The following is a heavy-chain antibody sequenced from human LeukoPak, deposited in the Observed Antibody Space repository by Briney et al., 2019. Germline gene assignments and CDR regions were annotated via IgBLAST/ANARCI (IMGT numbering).Heavy chain of an antibody. Sequence: GGSLRLSCAASGFTVSSNYMSWVRQAPGKGLEWVSVIYSGGATYYADSVKGRFTISRDISKNTVYLQMNSLRVEDTAIYYCARVFWGTYYAYGGQGTLVTVSS. CDR2: IYSGGAT. CDR3: ARVFWGTYYAY. CDR1: GFTVSSNY. V-gene: IGHV3-53*01. J-gene: IGHJ4*02. D-gene: IGHD1-26*01.